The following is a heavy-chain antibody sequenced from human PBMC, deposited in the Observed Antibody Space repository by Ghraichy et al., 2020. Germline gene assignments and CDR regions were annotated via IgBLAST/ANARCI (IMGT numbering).Heavy chain of an antibody. CDR2: ISSSSSYI. Sequence: GGSLRLSCAASGFTFSSYSMNWVRQAPGKGLEWFSSISSSSSYIYYADSVKGRFTISRDNAKNSLYLQMNSLRAEDTAVYYCARGGVGATRNALDIWGQGTMVTVSS. V-gene: IGHV3-21*01. CDR3: ARGGVGATRNALDI. D-gene: IGHD1-26*01. CDR1: GFTFSSYS. J-gene: IGHJ3*02.